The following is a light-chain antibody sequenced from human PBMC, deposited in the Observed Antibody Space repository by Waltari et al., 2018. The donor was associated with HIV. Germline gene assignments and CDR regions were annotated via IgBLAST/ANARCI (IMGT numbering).Light chain of an antibody. CDR2: GAS. J-gene: IGKJ2*01. Sequence: EIVVTQSPGNLSLSPGERATLSCRASQSISSTNLAWYQQKPGQAPRLLIYGASSRAAGIPDRFSGSGSGTDFTLTISRLEPEDFAVYYCQQYNTSPPGYTFGQGTKLEIK. CDR3: QQYNTSPPGYT. CDR1: QSISSTN. V-gene: IGKV3-20*01.